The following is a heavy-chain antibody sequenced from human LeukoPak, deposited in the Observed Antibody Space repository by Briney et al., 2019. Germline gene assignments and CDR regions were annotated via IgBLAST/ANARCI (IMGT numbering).Heavy chain of an antibody. CDR1: GGSFSGYY. V-gene: IGHV4-34*01. D-gene: IGHD3-22*01. CDR2: ISHSGST. CDR3: ARYYYDSGGYYHDY. J-gene: IGHJ4*02. Sequence: SETLSLTCAVYGGSFSGYYWGWIRQPPGKGLEWIGSISHSGSTYYNPSLKSRVTISVDTSKNQFSLKLSSVTAADTAVYYCARYYYDSGGYYHDYWGQGTLVTVSS.